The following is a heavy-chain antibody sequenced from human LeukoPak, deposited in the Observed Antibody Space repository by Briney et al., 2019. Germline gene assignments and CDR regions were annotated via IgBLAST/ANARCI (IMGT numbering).Heavy chain of an antibody. CDR3: ARGLTYYYGSGKYDYYYGMDV. V-gene: IGHV3-30*04. CDR2: ISYDGSNK. CDR1: GFNLINYA. Sequence: GGSLRLSCAASGFNLINYAMHWVRQAPGKGLEWVAVISYDGSNKYYADSVKGRFTISRDNSENTLYLQMNSLRAEDTAVYYCARGLTYYYGSGKYDYYYGMDVWGKGTTVTVSS. D-gene: IGHD3-10*01. J-gene: IGHJ6*04.